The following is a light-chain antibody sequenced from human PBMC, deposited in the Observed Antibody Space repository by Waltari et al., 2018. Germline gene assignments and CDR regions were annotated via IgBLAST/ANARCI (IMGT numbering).Light chain of an antibody. CDR1: SGHTNYA. CDR3: QTWGSGIQA. CDR2: VKSDGSH. V-gene: IGLV4-69*01. J-gene: IGLJ3*02. Sequence: QVVLTQSPSASPSLRASLELTCTLDSGHTNYAVACHQKQQEKGSLFVLRVKSDGSHAKGDGIPNLFSGSSSGAERYLTISSLQSEDEADYYCQTWGSGIQAFGGGTKLTVL.